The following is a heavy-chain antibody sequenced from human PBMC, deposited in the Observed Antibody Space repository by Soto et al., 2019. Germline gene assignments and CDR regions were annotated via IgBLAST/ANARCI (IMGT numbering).Heavy chain of an antibody. CDR1: GGSITNSY. D-gene: IGHD3-10*01. Sequence: QVQLQESGPGLVKPSETLSLTCTVSGGSITNSYWGWIRQPPGKGLEWIGYIYSSGSTNYYPSLKSRVSISLDTSKNQFSLKLRSVTAADTAVYYCTRHDPGSDPSVWSQGILVTVSS. V-gene: IGHV4-59*08. CDR3: TRHDPGSDPSV. J-gene: IGHJ4*02. CDR2: IYSSGST.